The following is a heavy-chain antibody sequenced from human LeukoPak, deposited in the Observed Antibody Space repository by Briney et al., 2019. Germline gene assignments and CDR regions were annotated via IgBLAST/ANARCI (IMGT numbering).Heavy chain of an antibody. CDR1: GYTFTGYY. V-gene: IGHV1-2*02. CDR3: ARDLEYSSSNYYYYMDV. Sequence: ASVTVSFKASGYTFTGYYMHWVRQAPGQGREGMGWINPNSGGTNYAQKFQGRVTMTRDTSISTAYMELSRLRSDDTAVYYCARDLEYSSSNYYYYMDVWGKGTTVTVSS. CDR2: INPNSGGT. J-gene: IGHJ6*03. D-gene: IGHD6-6*01.